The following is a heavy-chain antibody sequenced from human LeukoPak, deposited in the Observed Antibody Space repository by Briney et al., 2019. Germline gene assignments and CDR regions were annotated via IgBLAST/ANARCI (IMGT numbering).Heavy chain of an antibody. V-gene: IGHV3-9*03. D-gene: IGHD6-6*01. CDR2: ISWNSGSI. CDR3: AKDLYSSSSGSDY. CDR1: GFTFDDYA. J-gene: IGHJ4*02. Sequence: GRSLRLSCAASGFTFDDYAMHWVRQAPGKGLEWVSGISWNSGSIGYADSVKGRFTIPRDNAKNSLYLQMNSLRAEDMALYYCAKDLYSSSSGSDYWGQGTLVTVSS.